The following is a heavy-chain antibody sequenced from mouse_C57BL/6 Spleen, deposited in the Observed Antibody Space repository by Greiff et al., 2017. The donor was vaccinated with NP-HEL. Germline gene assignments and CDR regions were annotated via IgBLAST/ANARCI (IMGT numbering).Heavy chain of an antibody. CDR3: ARHYYGSSTRDYFDY. J-gene: IGHJ2*01. CDR1: GFNIKNTY. CDR2: IDPANGNT. D-gene: IGHD1-1*01. V-gene: IGHV14-3*01. Sequence: EVQLVESVAELVRPGASVKLSCTASGFNIKNTYMHWVKQRPEQGLEWIGRIDPANGNTKYAPKFQGKATITADTSSNTAYLQLSSLTSEDTAIYYCARHYYGSSTRDYFDYWGQGTTLTVSS.